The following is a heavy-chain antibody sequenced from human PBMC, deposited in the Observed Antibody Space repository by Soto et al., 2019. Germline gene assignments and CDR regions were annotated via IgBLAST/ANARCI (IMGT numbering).Heavy chain of an antibody. CDR3: ARDVEEQLDYYPSSGYYYTLDY. Sequence: AASVKVSCKASGYTFTSYGISWVRQAPGQGLEWMGWISAYNGNTNYAQKLQGRVTMTTDTSTSTAYMELRSLRSDDTAVYYCARDVEEQLDYYPSSGYYYTLDYWGQGTLVTVSS. CDR1: GYTFTSYG. V-gene: IGHV1-18*01. CDR2: ISAYNGNT. J-gene: IGHJ4*02. D-gene: IGHD3-22*01.